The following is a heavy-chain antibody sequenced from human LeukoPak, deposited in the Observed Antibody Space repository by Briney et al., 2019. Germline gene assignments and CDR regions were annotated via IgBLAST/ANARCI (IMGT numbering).Heavy chain of an antibody. V-gene: IGHV4-4*02. Sequence: KPSGTLSLTCAVSGGSISSSNWWSWVRQPPGKGLEWIGEIYHSGSTNYNPSLKSRVTISVDKSKNQFSLKLSSVTAADTAVYYCARHVDTANLGLTHWGQGTLVTVSS. CDR2: IYHSGST. D-gene: IGHD5-18*01. CDR1: GGSISSSNW. J-gene: IGHJ4*02. CDR3: ARHVDTANLGLTH.